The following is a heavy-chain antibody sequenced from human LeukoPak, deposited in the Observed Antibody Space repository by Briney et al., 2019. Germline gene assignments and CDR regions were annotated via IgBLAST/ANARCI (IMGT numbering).Heavy chain of an antibody. J-gene: IGHJ4*02. CDR1: GGTFSSYA. D-gene: IGHD3-10*01. Sequence: EASVKVSCKASGGTFSSYAISWVRQAPGQGLEWMGRIIPILGIANYAQKFQGRVTITADKSTSTAYMELSSLRSEDTAVYYCARELGSGSYSKGLPFDYWGQGTLVAVSS. V-gene: IGHV1-69*04. CDR3: ARELGSGSYSKGLPFDY. CDR2: IIPILGIA.